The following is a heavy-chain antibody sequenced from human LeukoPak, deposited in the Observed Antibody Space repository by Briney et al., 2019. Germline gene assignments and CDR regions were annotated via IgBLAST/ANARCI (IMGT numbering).Heavy chain of an antibody. Sequence: GGSLRLSCAASGFSFSSYSMNWVRQAPGKGPEWVSYLSSSSTTIYYADSVKGRFTISRDDAKNSLYLQMNSLRAEDTAVYYCARDSGSFLYYFDYWGQGTLVTVSS. V-gene: IGHV3-48*01. CDR1: GFSFSSYS. J-gene: IGHJ4*02. D-gene: IGHD1-26*01. CDR2: LSSSSTTI. CDR3: ARDSGSFLYYFDY.